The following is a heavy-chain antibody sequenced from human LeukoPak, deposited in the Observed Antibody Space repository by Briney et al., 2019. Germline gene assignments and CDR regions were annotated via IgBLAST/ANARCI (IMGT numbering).Heavy chain of an antibody. CDR1: GFTFSDYY. Sequence: GGSLRLSCAASGFTFSDYYMSWIRQAPGKGLEWVSYISSSSSYTNYADSVKGRFTISRDNAKNSLYLQMNSLRAEDTAVYYCAGRRYSSGWYVDYWGQGTLVTVSS. J-gene: IGHJ4*02. CDR2: ISSSSSYT. CDR3: AGRRYSSGWYVDY. D-gene: IGHD6-19*01. V-gene: IGHV3-11*06.